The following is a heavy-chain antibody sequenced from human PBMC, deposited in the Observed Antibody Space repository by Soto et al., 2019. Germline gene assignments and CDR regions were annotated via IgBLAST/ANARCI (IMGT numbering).Heavy chain of an antibody. CDR2: IYSSGFT. J-gene: IGHJ4*02. V-gene: IGHV4-59*11. CDR3: ASHGGSSDY. D-gene: IGHD1-26*01. Sequence: SETLSLTCTVSGGSINSHYWSWIRQPPGKRLEWLGYIYSSGFTTYNPSLKGRVTISVDRSKNQFSLKLSSVTAADTAVYYCASHGGSSDYWGQGTLVTVSS. CDR1: GGSINSHY.